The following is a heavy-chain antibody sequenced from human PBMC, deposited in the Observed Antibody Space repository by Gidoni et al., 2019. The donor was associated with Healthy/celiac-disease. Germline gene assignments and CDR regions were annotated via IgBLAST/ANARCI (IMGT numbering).Heavy chain of an antibody. Sequence: QVQLVESGGGVVQPGRSLSLPCAASGFTFSSYGMHWVRQAPGKGLGWVGVISYDGSNKYYADSVKGRFTISRDNSKNTLYLQMNSLRAEDTAVYYCTRDDYDILTGPSQAFDIWGQGTMVTVSS. CDR3: TRDDYDILTGPSQAFDI. V-gene: IGHV3-30*03. J-gene: IGHJ3*02. CDR2: ISYDGSNK. D-gene: IGHD3-9*01. CDR1: GFTFSSYG.